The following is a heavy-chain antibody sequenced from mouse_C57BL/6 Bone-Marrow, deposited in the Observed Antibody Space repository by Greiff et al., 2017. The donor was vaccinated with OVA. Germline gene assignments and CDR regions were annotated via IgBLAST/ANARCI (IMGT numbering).Heavy chain of an antibody. CDR1: GYTFTTYP. J-gene: IGHJ1*03. CDR3: TRNDCDEGYFDV. Sequence: VQLQQSGAELVKPGASVKMSCKASGYTFTTYPIEWMKQNHGKSLEWIGNFHPYNDDTKYNEKFKGKATLTVEQSSSTVYLEISSLTSDDSAVYYCTRNDCDEGYFDVWGTGTTVTVSS. CDR2: FHPYNDDT. D-gene: IGHD2-4*01. V-gene: IGHV1-47*01.